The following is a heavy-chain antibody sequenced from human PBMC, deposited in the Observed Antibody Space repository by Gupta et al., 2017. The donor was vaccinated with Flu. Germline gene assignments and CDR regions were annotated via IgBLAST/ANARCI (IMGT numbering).Heavy chain of an antibody. Sequence: SNTIVGVSWIRQPPGKALEWLAHIFSNDSKSYRTSLKNRLTNSRDTPKNQVVLTMTDMDPMDTATYYCARPYDDYPESFEHWGQGTLVTVSS. CDR3: ARPYDDYPESFEH. V-gene: IGHV2-26*01. D-gene: IGHD4-17*01. CDR2: IFSNDSK. J-gene: IGHJ1*01. CDR1: SNTIVG.